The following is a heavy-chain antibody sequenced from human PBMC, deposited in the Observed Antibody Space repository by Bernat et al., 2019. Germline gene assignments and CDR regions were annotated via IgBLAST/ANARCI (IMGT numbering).Heavy chain of an antibody. Sequence: QVQLQESGPGLVKPSQTLSLTCTVSGGSISSGDYYWSWIRQPPGKGLEWIGYIYYSGSTYYNPSLKSRVTISVDTSKNQFTMKLSSVTAADTAVYYCARSTLEIVEENYFDYWGQGTLVTVSS. CDR1: GGSISSGDYY. J-gene: IGHJ4*02. D-gene: IGHD3-22*01. V-gene: IGHV4-30-4*01. CDR2: IYYSGST. CDR3: ARSTLEIVEENYFDY.